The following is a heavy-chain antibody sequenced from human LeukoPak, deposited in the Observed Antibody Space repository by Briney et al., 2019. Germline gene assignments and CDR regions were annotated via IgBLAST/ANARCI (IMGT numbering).Heavy chain of an antibody. CDR3: GRQMAPRSWFDP. V-gene: IGHV1-8*01. CDR2: MKPNSGNT. J-gene: IGHJ5*02. Sequence: ASVKVSCKPSRYTFTSYDINWVRQAAGHGREGVGWMKPNSGNTGYAQKVQGRVSMTRNTAISTAYMELSSLRAEDTAVYYCGRQMAPRSWFDPWGQGTLVTVSS. CDR1: RYTFTSYD. D-gene: IGHD5-24*01.